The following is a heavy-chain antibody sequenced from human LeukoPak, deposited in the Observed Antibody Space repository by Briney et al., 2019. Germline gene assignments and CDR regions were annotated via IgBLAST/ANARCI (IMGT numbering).Heavy chain of an antibody. CDR2: IYYSGST. D-gene: IGHD2-2*01. V-gene: IGHV4-59*01. J-gene: IGHJ6*03. CDR3: ARVGCSSTSCYDYYYYMDV. Sequence: SETLSLTCTVSGGSISSYYWSWIRQPPGKGLEWIGYIYYSGSTNYNSSLKSRVTISVDTSKNQFSLKLSSVTAADTAVYYCARVGCSSTSCYDYYYYMDVWGKGTTVTISS. CDR1: GGSISSYY.